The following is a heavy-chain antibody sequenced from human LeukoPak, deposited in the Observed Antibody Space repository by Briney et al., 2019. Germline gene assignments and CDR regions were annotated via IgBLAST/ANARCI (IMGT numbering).Heavy chain of an antibody. D-gene: IGHD2-21*02. V-gene: IGHV3-7*01. CDR2: IDQDGGGK. CDR3: ARGDWAPFDY. CDR1: GFTFSDYW. Sequence: GGSLRLSCAVSGFTFSDYWMNWVRQAPGKGLEWVANIDQDGGGKYYLDSVKGRFTISRDNAKNSLYLQINSLRAEDTAVYYCARGDWAPFDYWGQGSLLTVSS. J-gene: IGHJ4*02.